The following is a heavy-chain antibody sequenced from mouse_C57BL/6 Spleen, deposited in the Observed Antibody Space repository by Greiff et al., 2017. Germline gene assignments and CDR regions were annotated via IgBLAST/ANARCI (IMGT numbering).Heavy chain of an antibody. CDR3: ARHEAPDYYGSTAYAMDY. D-gene: IGHD1-1*01. Sequence: VQVVESGPGLVAPSQSLSITCTVSGFSLTSYGVHWVRQPPGKSLEWLVVIWSDGSTTYNSALKSRLSISKDNSKSQVFLKMNSLQTDDTAMYYCARHEAPDYYGSTAYAMDYWGQGTSVTVSS. CDR1: GFSLTSYG. V-gene: IGHV2-6-1*01. J-gene: IGHJ4*01. CDR2: IWSDGST.